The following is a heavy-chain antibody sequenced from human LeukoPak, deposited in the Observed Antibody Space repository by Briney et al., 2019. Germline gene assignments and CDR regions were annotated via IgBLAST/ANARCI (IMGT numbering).Heavy chain of an antibody. CDR2: MNTKSGNT. V-gene: IGHV1-8*03. CDR3: ARVDGSPDY. J-gene: IGHJ4*02. D-gene: IGHD2-15*01. Sequence: ASVKVSCKASGYTFTRYDINWVRQATGQGLEWMGWMNTKSGNTGHAQKFRGRVTITRDTSISTVYMELSSLRSDDTAVYFCARVDGSPDYWGQGTLVTVSS. CDR1: GYTFTRYD.